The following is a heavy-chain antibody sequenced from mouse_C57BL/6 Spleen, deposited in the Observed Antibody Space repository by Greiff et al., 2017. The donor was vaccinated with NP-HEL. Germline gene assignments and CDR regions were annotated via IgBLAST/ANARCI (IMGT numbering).Heavy chain of an antibody. Sequence: EVQLQESGPGLVKPSQSLSLTCSVTGYSITSGYYWNWIRQFPGNKLEWMGYISYDGSNNYNPSLKNRISITRDTSKNQFFLKLNSVTTEDTATYYCAIYDYDGGYAMDYWGQGTSVTVSS. D-gene: IGHD2-4*01. V-gene: IGHV3-6*01. CDR2: ISYDGSN. J-gene: IGHJ4*01. CDR1: GYSITSGYY. CDR3: AIYDYDGGYAMDY.